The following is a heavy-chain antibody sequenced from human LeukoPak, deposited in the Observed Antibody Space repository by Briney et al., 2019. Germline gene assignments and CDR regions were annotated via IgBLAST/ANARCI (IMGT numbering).Heavy chain of an antibody. D-gene: IGHD3-10*01. J-gene: IGHJ4*02. Sequence: SETLSLTCTVSGGSISSYYWSWIRQPPGKGLEWIGEINHSGSSNYNPSLKSRVTISVDTSKNQFSLKLSSVTAADTAVYYCARGYDTMVRGVMRPFDYWGQGTLVTVSS. V-gene: IGHV4-34*01. CDR2: INHSGSS. CDR3: ARGYDTMVRGVMRPFDY. CDR1: GGSISSYY.